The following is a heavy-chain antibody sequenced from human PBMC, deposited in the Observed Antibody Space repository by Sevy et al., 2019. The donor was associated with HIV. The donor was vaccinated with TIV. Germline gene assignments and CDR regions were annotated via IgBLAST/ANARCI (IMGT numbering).Heavy chain of an antibody. V-gene: IGHV3-21*01. CDR3: ARIAMWFGELTA. CDR1: GFTFSSYS. CDR2: ISSSSSYI. D-gene: IGHD3-10*01. J-gene: IGHJ4*02. Sequence: GGSLRLACAASGFTFSSYSMNWVRQAPGKGLEWVSSISSSSSYIYYADSVKGRFTISRDNAKNSLYLQMNSLRAEDTAVYYCARIAMWFGELTAWGQGTLVTVSS.